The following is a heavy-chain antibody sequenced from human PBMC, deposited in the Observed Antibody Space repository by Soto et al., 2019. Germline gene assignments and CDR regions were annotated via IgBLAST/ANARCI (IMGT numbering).Heavy chain of an antibody. D-gene: IGHD5-18*01. CDR3: ATESGSTYGYFDH. CDR2: ISNSGGT. V-gene: IGHV4-30-4*01. J-gene: IGHJ4*02. Sequence: PSETLSLTCTVSGGSVTSDEDYWTWIRQSPGKGLEWIGYISNSGGTGYNPSLKTRLSMSVDRSKSQFTLRLTSVTAADTAVYFCATESGSTYGYFDHWGQGTQV. CDR1: GGSVTSDEDY.